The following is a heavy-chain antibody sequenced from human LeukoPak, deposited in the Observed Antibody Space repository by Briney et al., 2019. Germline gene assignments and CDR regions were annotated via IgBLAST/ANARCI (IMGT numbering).Heavy chain of an antibody. J-gene: IGHJ4*02. V-gene: IGHV3-33*01. D-gene: IGHD3-22*01. CDR3: ARERGGGSGYYYFDY. Sequence: PGRSLRLSCAASGFTFSSYDMHWVRQAPGKGLEWVAVIWYDGSNKYYADSVKGRFTISRDNSKNTLYLQMNSLRAEDTAVYYCARERGGGSGYYYFDYWGQGTLVTVSS. CDR1: GFTFSSYD. CDR2: IWYDGSNK.